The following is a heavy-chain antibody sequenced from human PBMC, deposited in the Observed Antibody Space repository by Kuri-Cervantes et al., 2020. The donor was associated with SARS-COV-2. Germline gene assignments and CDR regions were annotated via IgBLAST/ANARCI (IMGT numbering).Heavy chain of an antibody. CDR1: GFNFSRTD. Sequence: SCAASGFNFSRTDMHWVRQAPGKGLEWVAVISHDGKNKKCIASGKGRFTISRDNSQNTLYLHMKSLRSEDTAMYYCAKDRVGVRDFWGQGTLVTVSS. J-gene: IGHJ4*02. V-gene: IGHV3-30*18. CDR2: ISHDGKNK. D-gene: IGHD2-21*01. CDR3: AKDRVGVRDF.